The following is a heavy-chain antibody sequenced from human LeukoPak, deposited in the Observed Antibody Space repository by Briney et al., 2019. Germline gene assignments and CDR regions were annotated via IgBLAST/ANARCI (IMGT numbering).Heavy chain of an antibody. CDR1: GFTFSSYP. CDR3: ARALNYDFWSGYDY. J-gene: IGHJ4*02. Sequence: PGGSLRLPCAASGFTFSSYPMSWVRQAPGRGLEWVSAISGSGGGTYYVDSVKGRFTISRDNSKNTLYLQVNSLRTEDTAVYYCARALNYDFWSGYDYWGQGTLVTVSS. CDR2: ISGSGGGT. D-gene: IGHD3-3*01. V-gene: IGHV3-23*01.